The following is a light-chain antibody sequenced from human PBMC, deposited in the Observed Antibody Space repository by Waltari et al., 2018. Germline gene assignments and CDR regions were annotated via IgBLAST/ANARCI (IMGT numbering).Light chain of an antibody. CDR3: QNHERLPAM. CDR1: QSISRY. V-gene: IGKV3-20*01. Sequence: SCRASQSISRYLAWYQQKPGQAPRLLIYAASSRATGIPDRFSGSVSGTDFSLTISRLEPEDFAVYYCQNHERLPAMFGQGTKVEIK. CDR2: AAS. J-gene: IGKJ1*01.